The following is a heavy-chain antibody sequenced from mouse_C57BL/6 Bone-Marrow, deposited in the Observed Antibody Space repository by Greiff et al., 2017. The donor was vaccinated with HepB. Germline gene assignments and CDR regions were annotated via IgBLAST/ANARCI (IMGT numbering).Heavy chain of an antibody. CDR2: INPNNGGT. CDR3: ARRRFDGYYGDYAMDY. Sequence: EVKLMESGPELVKPGASVKMSCKASGYTFTDYNMHWVKQSHGKSLEWIGYINPNNGGTSYNQKFKGKATLTVNKSSSTAYMELRSLTSEDSAVYYCARRRFDGYYGDYAMDYWGQGTSVTVSS. CDR1: GYTFTDYN. D-gene: IGHD2-3*01. V-gene: IGHV1-22*01. J-gene: IGHJ4*01.